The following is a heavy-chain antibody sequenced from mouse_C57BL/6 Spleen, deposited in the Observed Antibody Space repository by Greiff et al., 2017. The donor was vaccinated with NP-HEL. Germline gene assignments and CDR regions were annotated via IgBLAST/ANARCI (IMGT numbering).Heavy chain of an antibody. CDR3: AREGGSSYGWYFDV. CDR1: GFNIKDYY. J-gene: IGHJ1*03. CDR2: IDPEDGET. D-gene: IGHD1-1*01. Sequence: VQLQQSGAELVKPGASVKLSCTASGFNIKDYYMHWVKQRTEQGLEWIGRIDPEDGETKYAPKFQGKATITADTSSNPTYLQLSCLTSEDTAVYYCAREGGSSYGWYFDVWGTGTTVTVSS. V-gene: IGHV14-2*01.